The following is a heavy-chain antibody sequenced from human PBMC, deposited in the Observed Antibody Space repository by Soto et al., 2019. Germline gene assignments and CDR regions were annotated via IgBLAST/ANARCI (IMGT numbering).Heavy chain of an antibody. V-gene: IGHV3-66*01. D-gene: IGHD5-12*01. CDR3: ARVGGYSGYDLDY. CDR1: GFTVSSNY. J-gene: IGHJ4*02. CDR2: IYCGGSA. Sequence: EVQLVESGGGLVQPGGSLRLSCAASGFTVSSNYMSWVRQAPGKGLEWVSVIYCGGSAYYADSVKGRFTIHRDNSKNTLYHQMNILRAEDTAVYYCARVGGYSGYDLDYWGQGTLVTVSS.